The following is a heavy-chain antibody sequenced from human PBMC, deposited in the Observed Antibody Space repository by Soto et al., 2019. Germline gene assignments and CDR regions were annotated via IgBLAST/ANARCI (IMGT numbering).Heavy chain of an antibody. CDR2: IFHSGST. Sequence: SETLSLTCAVSGGSFNANYWSWIRQSPGKGLDWIGEIFHSGSTNYNPSLRGRVTISVDTSKNQFSLKLRSVTAEDTAVYYCASARWDYWSQGILVTVS. CDR1: GGSFNANY. V-gene: IGHV4-34*12. J-gene: IGHJ4*02. CDR3: ASARWDY.